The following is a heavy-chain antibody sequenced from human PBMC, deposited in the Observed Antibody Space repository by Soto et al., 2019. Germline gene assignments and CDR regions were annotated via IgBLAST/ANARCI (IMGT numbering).Heavy chain of an antibody. CDR3: ARDAYYYGSGSGRGGYYGMEV. J-gene: IGHJ6*01. CDR1: VGSISSGGYY. CDR2: IYYSGST. Sequence: KTSETLSLTCTFSVGSISSGGYYCSWMRQPPWKGLEWIGYIYYSGSTYYNPSLKSRVTISVDTSKNQFSLKLSSVTAADTAVYYCARDAYYYGSGSGRGGYYGMEVWGQGTTGTVSS. D-gene: IGHD3-10*01. V-gene: IGHV4-30-4*01.